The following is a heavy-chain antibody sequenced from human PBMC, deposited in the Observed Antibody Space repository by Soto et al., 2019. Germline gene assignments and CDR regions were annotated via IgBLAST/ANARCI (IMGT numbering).Heavy chain of an antibody. Sequence: GASVKVSCKASGGTFSSYAISWVRQAPGQGLEWMGGIIPIFGTANYAQKFQGRVTITADESTSTAYMELSSLRSEDTAVYYCARGKELEPRRGYYYYGMDVWGQGTTVTVSS. D-gene: IGHD1-1*01. CDR3: ARGKELEPRRGYYYYGMDV. J-gene: IGHJ6*02. CDR2: IIPIFGTA. CDR1: GGTFSSYA. V-gene: IGHV1-69*13.